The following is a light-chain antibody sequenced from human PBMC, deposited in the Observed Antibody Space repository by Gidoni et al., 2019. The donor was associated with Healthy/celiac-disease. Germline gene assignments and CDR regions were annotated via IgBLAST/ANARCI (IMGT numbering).Light chain of an antibody. Sequence: DSPLTQSPSTLSASVGDRVAITCRASQSISSWLAWYQQKPGKAPKLLIYTASSLESGVPSRFSVSGSGTEFTLTISSLQPDDFATYYCQQYNSYSRVYTFGQGTKLEIK. CDR2: TAS. CDR3: QQYNSYSRVYT. CDR1: QSISSW. J-gene: IGKJ2*01. V-gene: IGKV1-5*03.